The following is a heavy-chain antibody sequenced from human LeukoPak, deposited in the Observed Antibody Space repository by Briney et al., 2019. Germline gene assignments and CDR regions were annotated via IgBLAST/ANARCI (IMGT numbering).Heavy chain of an antibody. CDR2: ISYDGSNK. D-gene: IGHD3-10*01. CDR1: GFTFSSYG. V-gene: IGHV3-30*18. CDR3: AKDDYGSGSYYDY. Sequence: PGRSLRLSCAASGFTFSSYGMHWVRQAPGKGLEWVAVISYDGSNKYYADSVNGRFTISRDNSKNTLYLQMNSLRAEDTAVYYCAKDDYGSGSYYDYWGQGTLVTVSS. J-gene: IGHJ4*02.